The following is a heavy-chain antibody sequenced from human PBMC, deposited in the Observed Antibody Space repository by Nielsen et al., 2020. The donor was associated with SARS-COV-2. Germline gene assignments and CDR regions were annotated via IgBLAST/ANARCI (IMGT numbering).Heavy chain of an antibody. Sequence: SETLSLTCTVSGGSISSSSYYWGWIRQPPGKGLEWIGYIYHSGSTYYNPSLKSRVTISVDRSKNQFSLKLSSVTAADTAVYYCAIPSTGDGAFDIWGQGTMVTVSS. V-gene: IGHV4-39*07. D-gene: IGHD1-14*01. J-gene: IGHJ3*02. CDR3: AIPSTGDGAFDI. CDR2: IYHSGST. CDR1: GGSISSSSYY.